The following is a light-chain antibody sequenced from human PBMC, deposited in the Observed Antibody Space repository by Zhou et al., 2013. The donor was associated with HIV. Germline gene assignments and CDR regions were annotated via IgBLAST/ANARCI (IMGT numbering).Light chain of an antibody. Sequence: EIVLTQSSATLSLSPGERATLSCRASQSVSSSYLAWYQQKPGQAPRLLIYGASSRATGIPDRFSGSGSGTDFTLTISRLEPEDFAVYYCQQYGSSLSITFGQGTRLEIK. J-gene: IGKJ5*01. CDR3: QQYGSSLSIT. CDR1: QSVSSSY. CDR2: GAS. V-gene: IGKV3-20*01.